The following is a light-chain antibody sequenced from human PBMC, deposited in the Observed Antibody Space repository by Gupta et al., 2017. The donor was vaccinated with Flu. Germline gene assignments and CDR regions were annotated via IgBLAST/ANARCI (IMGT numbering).Light chain of an antibody. CDR2: KDT. Sequence: SYELTQPPSMSVSPGQTARITCSGDAVPNQYTYWYQQKRGQAPVLLIYKDTERPSGIPERFSASSSGTTVTLTSNGVQAEDEGDYYCQSADSTAWVFGGGTKLTVL. J-gene: IGLJ3*02. V-gene: IGLV3-25*03. CDR1: AVPNQY. CDR3: QSADSTAWV.